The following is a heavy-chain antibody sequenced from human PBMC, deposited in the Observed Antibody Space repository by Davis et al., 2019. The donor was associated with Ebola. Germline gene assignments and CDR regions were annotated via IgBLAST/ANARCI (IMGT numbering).Heavy chain of an antibody. CDR2: IYYSGST. CDR1: GGSISSYY. D-gene: IGHD4-23*01. Sequence: PGGSLRLSCTVSGGSISSYYWSWIRQPPGKGLEWIGYIYYSGSTNYNPSLKSRVTISVDTSKNQFSLKLSSVTAADTAVYYCARDPFYGAHSEHWGQGTLVTVSS. J-gene: IGHJ1*01. CDR3: ARDPFYGAHSEH. V-gene: IGHV4-59*12.